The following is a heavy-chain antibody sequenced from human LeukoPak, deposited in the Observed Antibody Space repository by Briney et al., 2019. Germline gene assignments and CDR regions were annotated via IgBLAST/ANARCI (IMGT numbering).Heavy chain of an antibody. J-gene: IGHJ4*02. Sequence: SVKVSCKASGGTFSSYAISWVRQAPGQGLEWMGGIIPIFGTANYAQKFQGRVTMTRDTSTSTVYMELSSLRSEDTAVYYCARDLVPSSYYYGSGATGYWGQGTLVTVSS. D-gene: IGHD3-10*01. CDR3: ARDLVPSSYYYGSGATGY. V-gene: IGHV1-69*05. CDR1: GGTFSSYA. CDR2: IIPIFGTA.